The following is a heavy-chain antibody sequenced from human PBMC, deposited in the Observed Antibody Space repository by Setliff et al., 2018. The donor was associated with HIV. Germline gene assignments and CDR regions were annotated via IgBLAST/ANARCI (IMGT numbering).Heavy chain of an antibody. Sequence: PSETLSLTCTVSGGSIRSYYWSWIRQSPGKGLEWIGYVFYNGDTDYNPSLKSRVTISVDTSKNQFSLNLSSVTAADTAVYYCARYDYGDFDYWGQGTPVTVSS. CDR3: ARYDYGDFDY. D-gene: IGHD4-17*01. CDR2: VFYNGDT. J-gene: IGHJ4*02. CDR1: GGSIRSYY. V-gene: IGHV4-59*12.